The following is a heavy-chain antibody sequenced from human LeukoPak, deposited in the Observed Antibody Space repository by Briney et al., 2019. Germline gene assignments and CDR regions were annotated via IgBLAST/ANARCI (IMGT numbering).Heavy chain of an antibody. J-gene: IGHJ3*02. Sequence: SETLSLTCTVSGGSISSSSYCWGWIRQPPGKGLEWIGSIYYSGSTYYNPSLKSRVTISVDTSKNQFSLKLSSVTAADTAVYYCARDLGVMVRAFDIWGQGTMVTVSS. V-gene: IGHV4-39*07. D-gene: IGHD2-21*01. CDR3: ARDLGVMVRAFDI. CDR1: GGSISSSSYC. CDR2: IYYSGST.